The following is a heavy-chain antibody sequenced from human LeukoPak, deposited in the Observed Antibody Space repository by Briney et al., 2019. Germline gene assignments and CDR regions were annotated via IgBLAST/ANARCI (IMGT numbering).Heavy chain of an antibody. CDR3: ARRGPDYYDSSGSYDYMDV. J-gene: IGHJ6*03. CDR1: GGSISSYY. D-gene: IGHD3-22*01. CDR2: IYYSGST. Sequence: SSETLSLTCTVSGGSISSYYWTWIRQPPGNGLEWIGYIYYSGSTNYNPSLKSRVTISIDTSKNQFSLNLSSVTAADTAVYYCARRGPDYYDSSGSYDYMDVWGKGTAVTVSS. V-gene: IGHV4-59*08.